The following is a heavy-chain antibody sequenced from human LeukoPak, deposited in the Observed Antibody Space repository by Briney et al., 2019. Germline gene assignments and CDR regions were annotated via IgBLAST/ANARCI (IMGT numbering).Heavy chain of an antibody. CDR3: ARGIMTTVPTFDY. Sequence: PSETLSLTCTVSGGSINGYYWSWIRQPPGKGLEWIGYVYYSAGTNYNPSLKSRVTISVDTSKKKFSLRLSSMTAADTAVYYCARGIMTTVPTFDYWGQGTLVTVSS. D-gene: IGHD4-17*01. V-gene: IGHV4-59*01. CDR2: VYYSAGT. CDR1: GGSINGYY. J-gene: IGHJ4*02.